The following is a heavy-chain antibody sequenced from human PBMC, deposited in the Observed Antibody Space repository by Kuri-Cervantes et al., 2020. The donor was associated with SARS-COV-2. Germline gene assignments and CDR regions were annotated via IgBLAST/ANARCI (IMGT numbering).Heavy chain of an antibody. V-gene: IGHV1-46*01. Sequence: ASVKVSCKASGYTFTSYYMHWVRQAPGQGLEWMGIINPSGGSTSYAQKFQGRVTMTRDTSTSTVYMELSSLRSEDTAVYCCARDRLIAVAGTGYYYMDVWGKGTTVTVSS. J-gene: IGHJ6*03. D-gene: IGHD6-19*01. CDR1: GYTFTSYY. CDR3: ARDRLIAVAGTGYYYMDV. CDR2: INPSGGST.